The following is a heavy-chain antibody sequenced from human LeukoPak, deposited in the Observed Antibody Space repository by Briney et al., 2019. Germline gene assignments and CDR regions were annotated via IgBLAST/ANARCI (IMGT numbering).Heavy chain of an antibody. CDR2: ISSSSTYI. CDR3: ARDVVGASLDY. Sequence: GGSLRLSCAASGFTFSPYSMNWVRQAPGKGLEWVSFISSSSTYIYYADSVKGRFTISRDNAKNSLYLQMNSLRAEDTAVYYCARDVVGASLDYWGQGTLVTVSS. CDR1: GFTFSPYS. D-gene: IGHD1-26*01. J-gene: IGHJ4*02. V-gene: IGHV3-21*01.